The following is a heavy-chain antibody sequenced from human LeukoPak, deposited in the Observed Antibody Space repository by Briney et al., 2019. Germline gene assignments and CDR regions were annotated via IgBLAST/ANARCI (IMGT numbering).Heavy chain of an antibody. CDR1: GFTFSGSA. J-gene: IGHJ4*02. CDR3: TSLKPVAGTDY. Sequence: GGSLRLSYAASGFTFSGSAMHWVRQASGKGLEWVGRIRSKANSYATAYAASVKGRFTISRDDSKNTAYLQMNSLKTEDTAVYYCTSLKPVAGTDYWGQGTLVTVSS. V-gene: IGHV3-73*01. CDR2: IRSKANSYAT. D-gene: IGHD6-19*01.